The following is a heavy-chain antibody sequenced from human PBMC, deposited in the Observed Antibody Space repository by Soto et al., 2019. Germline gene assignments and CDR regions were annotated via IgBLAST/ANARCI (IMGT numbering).Heavy chain of an antibody. Sequence: SVKVSCKASGDTFSNYAISWVRQAPGQGLEWMGGIIPILGTPTYAQKFQGRVTITADKSTSTAYMELSSLRSEDTAVYYCASDKNWFDPWGQGTLVTVSS. V-gene: IGHV1-69*10. J-gene: IGHJ5*02. CDR2: IIPILGTP. CDR1: GDTFSNYA. CDR3: ASDKNWFDP.